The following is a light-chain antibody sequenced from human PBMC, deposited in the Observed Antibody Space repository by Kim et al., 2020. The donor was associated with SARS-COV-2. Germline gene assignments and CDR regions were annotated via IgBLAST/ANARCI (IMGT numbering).Light chain of an antibody. V-gene: IGKV3-20*01. CDR2: GAS. CDR3: QQYGSSPWT. CDR1: QSVSSSY. J-gene: IGKJ1*01. Sequence: EIVLTQSPGTLSLSPGERATLSCRANQSVSSSYLAWYQQRPGRAPRLLIYGASSRATAIPDRFTGSGSATDFTLTISRLEPEDSAVYYCQQYGSSPWTFGQGTKVDIK.